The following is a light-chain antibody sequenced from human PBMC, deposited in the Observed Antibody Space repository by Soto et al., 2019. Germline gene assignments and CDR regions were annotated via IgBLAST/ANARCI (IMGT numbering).Light chain of an antibody. CDR1: QSVRSN. J-gene: IGKJ2*01. CDR3: QQRSNWPT. Sequence: EIVMTHSPATLSVSPGERVTLSCRASQSVRSNLAWYQQKPGQAPRLLIYGASTRATGIPARFSGSGSGTDFTLTISSLEPEDFAVYYCQQRSNWPTFGQGTKVDIK. V-gene: IGKV3-11*01. CDR2: GAS.